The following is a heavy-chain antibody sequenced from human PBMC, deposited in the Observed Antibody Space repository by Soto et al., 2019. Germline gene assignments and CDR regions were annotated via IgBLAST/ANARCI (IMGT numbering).Heavy chain of an antibody. V-gene: IGHV3-33*01. CDR1: GFTFSTYG. CDR3: ARGAINNYYDCGVDV. CDR2: IWYDGTNK. D-gene: IGHD1-26*01. J-gene: IGHJ6*02. Sequence: QVQLVESGGGVVQPGRSLRLSCAASGFTFSTYGMHGVRQAPGKGLEWVAVIWYDGTNKYYADSVKGRFTISRDNSKNNLYLQMNSLRAEDTAVYYCARGAINNYYDCGVDVWGQGTTVTVSS.